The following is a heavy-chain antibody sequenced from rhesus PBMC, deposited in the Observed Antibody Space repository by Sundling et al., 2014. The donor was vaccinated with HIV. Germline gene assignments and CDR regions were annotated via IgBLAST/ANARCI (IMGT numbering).Heavy chain of an antibody. J-gene: IGHJ1*01. CDR1: GGSISTHY. D-gene: IGHD1-26*01. CDR3: ARALTGTTGYFEF. Sequence: QLQLQESGPGLVKPSETLSVTCAVSGGSISTHYWSWIRRPPGKGLDWLGSIYSGNGNTYYNPSLKSRVTISTDTSKNQFSLRLTSVTAADTAVYYCARALTGTTGYFEFWGQGVLVTVSS. V-gene: IGHV4-160*01. CDR2: IYSGNGNT.